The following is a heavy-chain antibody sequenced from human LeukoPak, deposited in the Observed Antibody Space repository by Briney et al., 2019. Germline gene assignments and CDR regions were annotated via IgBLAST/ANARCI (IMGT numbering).Heavy chain of an antibody. CDR1: GGSISSGDYY. D-gene: IGHD3-3*01. J-gene: IGHJ4*02. V-gene: IGHV4-30-4*08. Sequence: PSQALSLTCTVSGGSISSGDYYWSWIRQPPGKGLEWIGYIYYSGSTYYNPSLKSRVTISVDTSKNQFSLKLSSVTAADTAVYYCARGDATIFGVVLFDYWGQGTLVTVSS. CDR3: ARGDATIFGVVLFDY. CDR2: IYYSGST.